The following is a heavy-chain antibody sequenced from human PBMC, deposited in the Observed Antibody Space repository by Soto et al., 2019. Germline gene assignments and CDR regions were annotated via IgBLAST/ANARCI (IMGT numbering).Heavy chain of an antibody. CDR3: ARDQRDGYWFDP. CDR2: IFYSGST. J-gene: IGHJ5*02. V-gene: IGHV4-31*03. D-gene: IGHD3-10*01. CDR1: GGSISSGGYY. Sequence: SETLSLTCTVSGGSISSGGYYWSWIRQHPGKGLEWIGYIFYSGSTYYNPSLKSRVTISVDTSKNQFSLKMTSMTAADTATYYCARDQRDGYWFDPWGQGTLVTVSS.